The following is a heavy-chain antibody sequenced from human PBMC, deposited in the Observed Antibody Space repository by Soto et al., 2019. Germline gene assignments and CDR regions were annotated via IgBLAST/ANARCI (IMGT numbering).Heavy chain of an antibody. Sequence: TLSLTCTVSGGSISSGDYYWSWIRQPPGKALEWLARIDWDDDKYYSTSLKTRLTISKDTSKNQVVLTMTNMDPVDTATYYCARIQGLLFDYWGQGTLVTVSS. CDR3: ARIQGLLFDY. CDR1: GGSISSGDYY. CDR2: IDWDDDK. V-gene: IGHV2-70*11. J-gene: IGHJ4*02.